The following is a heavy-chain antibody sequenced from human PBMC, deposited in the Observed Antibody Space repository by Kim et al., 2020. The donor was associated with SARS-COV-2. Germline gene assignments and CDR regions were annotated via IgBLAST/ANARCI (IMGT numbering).Heavy chain of an antibody. Sequence: GGTEHADSVEGRFTISRDDSKNYLYLQMNSLRADDTAVYYCVKGLRYFDYWGQGSLVTVSS. J-gene: IGHJ4*02. D-gene: IGHD3-10*01. CDR2: GGT. V-gene: IGHV3-23*01. CDR3: VKGLRYFDY.